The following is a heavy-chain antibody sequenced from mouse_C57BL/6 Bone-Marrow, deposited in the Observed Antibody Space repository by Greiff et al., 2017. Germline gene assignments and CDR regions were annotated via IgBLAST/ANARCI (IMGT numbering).Heavy chain of an antibody. D-gene: IGHD2-3*01. J-gene: IGHJ4*01. CDR3: GRYYDGYYNYAMDY. CDR1: GFSLTSYA. V-gene: IGHV2-9-1*01. CDR2: IWTGGGT. Sequence: QVQLKESGPGLVAPSQSLSITCTVSGFSLTSYAISWVRQPPGKGLEWLGVIWTGGGTNYNSALKSRLSISKDNSKSQVFLKMNSLQTDDTARYYCGRYYDGYYNYAMDYWGQGTSVTVSS.